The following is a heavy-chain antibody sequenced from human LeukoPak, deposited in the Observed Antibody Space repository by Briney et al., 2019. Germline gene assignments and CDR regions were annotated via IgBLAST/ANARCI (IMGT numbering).Heavy chain of an antibody. CDR2: IIPIFGTA. J-gene: IGHJ5*02. Sequence: GASVKVSCKASGGTFSSYAISWVRQAPGQGLEWMGGIIPIFGTANYAQKFQGRVTITTDESTSTAYMELSSLRSEDTAVYYCARAVFGLYFGVGCWFDPWGQGTLVTVSS. CDR1: GGTFSSYA. D-gene: IGHD3-3*01. CDR3: ARAVFGLYFGVGCWFDP. V-gene: IGHV1-69*05.